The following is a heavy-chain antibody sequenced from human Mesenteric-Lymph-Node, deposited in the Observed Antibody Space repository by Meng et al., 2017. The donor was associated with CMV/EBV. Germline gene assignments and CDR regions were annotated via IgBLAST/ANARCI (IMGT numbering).Heavy chain of an antibody. Sequence: YTISWVRQAPGQGLEWMGRIIPILGIANYAQKFQGRVTITADKSTSTAYMELSSLRSEDTAVYYCARDRVPVRLPAAAPYYYYGMDVWGQGTTVTVSS. CDR2: IIPILGIA. CDR3: ARDRVPVRLPAAAPYYYYGMDV. J-gene: IGHJ6*02. CDR1: YT. V-gene: IGHV1-69*04. D-gene: IGHD2-2*01.